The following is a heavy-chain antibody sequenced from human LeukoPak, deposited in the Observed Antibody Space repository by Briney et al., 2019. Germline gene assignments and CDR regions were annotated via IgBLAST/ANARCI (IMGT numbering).Heavy chain of an antibody. CDR2: IYYSGST. Sequence: SETLSLTCTVSGGSISSYYWSWIRQPPGKGLEWIGYIYYSGSTNYNPSLKSRVTISVDTSKNQFSLKLSSVTAADTAVYYCARTLRYFDYWGQGTLVTVSS. J-gene: IGHJ4*02. CDR1: GGSISSYY. CDR3: ARTLRYFDY. D-gene: IGHD3-9*01. V-gene: IGHV4-59*01.